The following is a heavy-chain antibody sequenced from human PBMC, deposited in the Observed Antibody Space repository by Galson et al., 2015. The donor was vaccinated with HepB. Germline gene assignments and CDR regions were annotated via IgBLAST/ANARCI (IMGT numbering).Heavy chain of an antibody. J-gene: IGHJ5*02. CDR1: GYTFTSYG. CDR2: ISAYNGNT. CDR3: ARDYCSGGSCYPKYNWFDP. D-gene: IGHD2-15*01. V-gene: IGHV1-18*04. Sequence: SVKVSCKASGYTFTSYGISWVRQAPGQGLEWMGWISAYNGNTNYAQKLQGRVTMTTDTSTSTAYMELRSLRSDDTAVYYCARDYCSGGSCYPKYNWFDPWGQGALVTVSS.